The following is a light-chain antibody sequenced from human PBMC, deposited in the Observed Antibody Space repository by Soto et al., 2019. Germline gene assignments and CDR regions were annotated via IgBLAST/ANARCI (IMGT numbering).Light chain of an antibody. V-gene: IGLV1-40*01. Sequence: QSVLTQPPSVSGAPGQRVTISCTGSSSNIGAGFDVHWYQQLPGEAPKLFIFGNNNRPSGVPDRISGSKSGTSASLSITGLQAEDEADYYCCSYADNYSYVFGTGTKLTVL. CDR2: GNN. J-gene: IGLJ1*01. CDR1: SSNIGAGFD. CDR3: CSYADNYSYV.